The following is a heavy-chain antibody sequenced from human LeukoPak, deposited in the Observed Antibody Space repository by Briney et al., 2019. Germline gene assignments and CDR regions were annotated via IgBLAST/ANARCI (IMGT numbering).Heavy chain of an antibody. J-gene: IGHJ4*02. Sequence: ASVKVSCKTSGYTFTGYYIHWVRQARGQGPEWMGWIKPSSGDTNYAQKFLGRVTITRDTSISTAYMEVSRLRSDDTAVYYCARGKRSFDWFFRHWGQGSLVTVSS. D-gene: IGHD3-9*01. CDR1: GYTFTGYY. V-gene: IGHV1-2*02. CDR2: IKPSSGDT. CDR3: ARGKRSFDWFFRH.